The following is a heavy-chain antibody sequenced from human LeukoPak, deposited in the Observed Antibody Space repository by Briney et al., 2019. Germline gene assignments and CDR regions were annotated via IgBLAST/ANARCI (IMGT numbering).Heavy chain of an antibody. CDR2: IYHSGST. CDR1: GGSISSSSYY. Sequence: SETLSLTCTVSGGSISSSSYYWGWIRQPPGKGLEWIGSIYHSGSTYYNPSLKSRVTISVDTSKNQFSLKLSSVTAADTAVYYCARADDYSTSPSLFDPWGQGTLVTVSS. CDR3: ARADDYSTSPSLFDP. D-gene: IGHD4-11*01. J-gene: IGHJ5*02. V-gene: IGHV4-39*07.